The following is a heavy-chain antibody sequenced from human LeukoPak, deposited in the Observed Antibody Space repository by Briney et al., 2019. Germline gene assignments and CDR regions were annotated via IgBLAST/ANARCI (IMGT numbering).Heavy chain of an antibody. D-gene: IGHD3-16*01. CDR1: GFTFSNYR. V-gene: IGHV3-7*03. J-gene: IGHJ4*02. CDR2: IKEDGSEK. CDR3: ARTLRGGGALDY. Sequence: GGSLRLSCAASGFTFSNYRLNWVRQAPGKGLEWVANIKEDGSEKYYVDSVKGRFTISRDNAKNSLFLQMNSLRAEDTAVYYCARTLRGGGALDYWGQGTLVTVSS.